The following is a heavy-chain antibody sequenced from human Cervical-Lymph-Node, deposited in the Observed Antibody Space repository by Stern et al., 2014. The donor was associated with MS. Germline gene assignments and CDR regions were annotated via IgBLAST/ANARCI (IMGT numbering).Heavy chain of an antibody. CDR1: RSTFYNYD. D-gene: IGHD6-13*01. J-gene: IGHJ4*02. CDR3: GRKLHSAGTEDY. V-gene: IGHV1-8*02. CDR2: VNPTSGDA. Sequence: QVQLVQSGAEVKKPGASVRVSCKSPRSTFYNYDIFWVRQATGQGLEWMGWVNPTSGDAGYAQKFLGRVTMTRDTSTTTAYMELRSLTSEDTAIYYCGRKLHSAGTEDYWGQGTLVTVSS.